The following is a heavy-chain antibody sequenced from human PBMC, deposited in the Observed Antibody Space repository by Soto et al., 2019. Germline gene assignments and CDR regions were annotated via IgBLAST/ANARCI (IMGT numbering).Heavy chain of an antibody. J-gene: IGHJ6*04. V-gene: IGHV4-61*01. CDR2: ISFTGIT. CDR1: GGSVNTGSYN. Sequence: QLPLQESGPGLVTPSETLSLTCTVSGGSVNTGSYNWSWSRRPPGKGLEWIGNISFTGITHYNPTLNNRVTMSVDTSKNQFALTVTSVTAADTAVYYCARDGHGMDVWGEGTTVSVSS. CDR3: ARDGHGMDV.